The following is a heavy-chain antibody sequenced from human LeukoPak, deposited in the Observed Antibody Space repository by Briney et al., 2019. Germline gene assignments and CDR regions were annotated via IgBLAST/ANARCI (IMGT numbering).Heavy chain of an antibody. CDR2: INPSGGTT. CDR1: GYTFTSYY. D-gene: IGHD3-10*01. V-gene: IGHV1-46*01. J-gene: IGHJ4*02. Sequence: ASVKVSCKASGYTFTSYYMHWVRQTPGQGLEWMGIINPSGGTTSYAQKFQGRVTMTRDMSTSTVYMVLSSLRSDDTAVYYCARDISMIRGVIRQRYLDYWGQGTLVTVSS. CDR3: ARDISMIRGVIRQRYLDY.